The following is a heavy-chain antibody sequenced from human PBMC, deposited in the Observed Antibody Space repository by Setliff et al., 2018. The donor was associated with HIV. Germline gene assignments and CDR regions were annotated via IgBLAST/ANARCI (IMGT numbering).Heavy chain of an antibody. CDR2: ISTYSDET. CDR3: ARDVEHMMDV. J-gene: IGHJ6*02. CDR1: GYTFTAYG. V-gene: IGHV1-18*01. Sequence: ASVKVSCKPSGYTFTAYGLSWVRQAPGQGLEWMGWISTYSDETSYAQKLQGRVTMTTDTSTSTAYMELRRLSFDDTAVYYCARDVEHMMDVWGQGTTVTVSS.